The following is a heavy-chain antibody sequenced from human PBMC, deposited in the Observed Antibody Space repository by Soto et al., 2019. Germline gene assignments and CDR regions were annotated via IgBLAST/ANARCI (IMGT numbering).Heavy chain of an antibody. Sequence: QITLKESGPRLVKPTQTLTLTCTFSGFSLTTSEVGVGWIRQPPGRALEWLALIFWDDDKRYSPSLRSRLNITKDTTKIQVVLTITNVDPVDTATYYWAQRLQQWVLEYDCDFWGQGVLVTVSS. D-gene: IGHD6-19*01. J-gene: IGHJ4*02. CDR1: GFSLTTSEVG. V-gene: IGHV2-5*02. CDR2: IFWDDDK. CDR3: AQRLQQWVLEYDCDF.